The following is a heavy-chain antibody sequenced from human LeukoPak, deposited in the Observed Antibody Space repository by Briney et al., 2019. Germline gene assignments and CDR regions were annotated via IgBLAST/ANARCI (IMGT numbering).Heavy chain of an antibody. Sequence: PSETLSLTWGVFGGSFSGYYWTWLRQPPGKGLEWIGQVNHRGSSHYNPSLRSRVTISVDTSKTQFSLKLTSVTAADTAVYYCARDKFCSDTGSCNIGLFDFWGKGALVTVSS. D-gene: IGHD2-15*01. CDR3: ARDKFCSDTGSCNIGLFDF. CDR1: GGSFSGYY. J-gene: IGHJ4*02. CDR2: VNHRGSS. V-gene: IGHV4-34*01.